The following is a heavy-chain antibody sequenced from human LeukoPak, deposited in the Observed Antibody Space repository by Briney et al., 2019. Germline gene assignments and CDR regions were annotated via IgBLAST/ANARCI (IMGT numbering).Heavy chain of an antibody. Sequence: ASVKVSCKASGYTFTSYYMHWVRQAPGQGLEWMGIINPSGGSTSYAQKFQGRVTMTRDTSTSTVYMELSSLRSEDTAVYYCARGYYDFWSGYYPSYYNGMDVWGQGTTVTVSS. CDR1: GYTFTSYY. CDR2: INPSGGST. J-gene: IGHJ6*02. CDR3: ARGYYDFWSGYYPSYYNGMDV. V-gene: IGHV1-46*01. D-gene: IGHD3-3*01.